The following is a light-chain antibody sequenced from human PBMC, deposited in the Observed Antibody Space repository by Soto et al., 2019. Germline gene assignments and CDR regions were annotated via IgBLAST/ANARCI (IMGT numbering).Light chain of an antibody. J-gene: IGLJ1*01. CDR1: SSDVAAYNR. Sequence: QSVLTQPPSVSGSPGQSVAISCTGTSSDVAAYNRVSWFQQSPGTAPKLLIYEVSNRPSGVPDRFSGSKSGNTASLTISGLQAEDEADYYCSLYTSSSTYVFGTGTKLT. CDR2: EVS. CDR3: SLYTSSSTYV. V-gene: IGLV2-18*01.